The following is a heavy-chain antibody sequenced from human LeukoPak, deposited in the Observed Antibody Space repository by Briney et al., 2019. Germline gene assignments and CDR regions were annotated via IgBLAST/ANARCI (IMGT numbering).Heavy chain of an antibody. Sequence: SGPTLVKPTQTLTLTCTFSGFSLSTSGVGVGWIRQPPGKPLEWLALIYWADDKRYSPSLSSRLTITKDTSKHQVVLTMTNMDPVVTATYYCAHRLPGYISGWSQGNFDYWGQGTLVTVSS. J-gene: IGHJ4*02. CDR2: IYWADDK. D-gene: IGHD6-19*01. V-gene: IGHV2-5*02. CDR3: AHRLPGYISGWSQGNFDY. CDR1: GFSLSTSGVG.